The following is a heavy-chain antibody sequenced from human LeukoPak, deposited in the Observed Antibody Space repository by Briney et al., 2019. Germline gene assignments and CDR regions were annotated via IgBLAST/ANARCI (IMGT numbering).Heavy chain of an antibody. J-gene: IGHJ4*02. Sequence: PSETLSLTCAVYGGSFSGYYWSWIRQPPGKGLVWIGEINHSGSTNYNPSLKSRVTISVDTSKNQFSLKLSSVTAADTAVYYCARGRPTYYSGSRPFDYWGQGTLVTVSS. CDR1: GGSFSGYY. CDR2: INHSGST. V-gene: IGHV4-34*01. CDR3: ARGRPTYYSGSRPFDY. D-gene: IGHD3-10*01.